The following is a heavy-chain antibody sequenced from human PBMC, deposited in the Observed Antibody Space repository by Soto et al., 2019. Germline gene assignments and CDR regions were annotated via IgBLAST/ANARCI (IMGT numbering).Heavy chain of an antibody. CDR3: AKDATRTSGWYYFDY. J-gene: IGHJ4*02. CDR2: INYAGSPT. CDR1: GFNLRNHD. V-gene: IGHV3-23*01. Sequence: GGSLRLSSVASGFNLRNHDMNSVRQPPGKGLEYVSNINYAGSPTSYADSVKGRFTMSRDNSKNTLYLQMNRLRAEDTAVYYCAKDATRTSGWYYFDYWGQGALVTDSS. D-gene: IGHD6-19*01.